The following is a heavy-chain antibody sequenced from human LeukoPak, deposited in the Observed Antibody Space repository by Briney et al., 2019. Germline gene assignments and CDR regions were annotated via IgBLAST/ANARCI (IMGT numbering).Heavy chain of an antibody. J-gene: IGHJ4*02. D-gene: IGHD6-19*01. CDR2: IKQDESEI. V-gene: IGHV3-7*01. CDR1: GFTLSSHW. Sequence: AGGSLRLSCVASGFTLSSHWMHWVRQAPGKGLEWVANIKQDESEIYYVDSVKGRFTISRDNAEDSLYLQMNSLRAEDTAVYYCARDLGAWSAYWGQGTLVTVSS. CDR3: ARDLGAWSAY.